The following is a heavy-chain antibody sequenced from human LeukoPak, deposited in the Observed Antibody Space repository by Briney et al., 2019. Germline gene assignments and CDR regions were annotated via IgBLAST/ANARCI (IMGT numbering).Heavy chain of an antibody. CDR1: GFAFPTYA. CDR2: IRVSDGAR. Sequence: GGSLRLSCVASGFAFPTYATMWVRQVPGKGLEWVSSIRVSDGARFYADSVKGRFTMSRDNPKNTLFLQMNSLRPEDTAVYYCAKVRSGSANWALRIFDNWGQGTLVTVSS. D-gene: IGHD1-1*01. J-gene: IGHJ4*02. V-gene: IGHV3-23*01. CDR3: AKVRSGSANWALRIFDN.